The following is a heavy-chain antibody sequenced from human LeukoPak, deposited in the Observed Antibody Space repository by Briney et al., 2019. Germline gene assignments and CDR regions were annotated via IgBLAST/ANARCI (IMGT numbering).Heavy chain of an antibody. V-gene: IGHV4-61*02. CDR1: GGSISSGSYY. CDR2: IYTSGST. CDR3: ARARISYCSGGSCYYYFDY. J-gene: IGHJ4*02. D-gene: IGHD2-15*01. Sequence: SETLSLTCIVSGGSISSGSYYWSWIRQPAGKGLEWIGRIYTSGSTNYNPSLKSRVTISVDTSKNQFPLKLSSVTAADTAVYYCARARISYCSGGSCYYYFDYWGQGTLVTVS.